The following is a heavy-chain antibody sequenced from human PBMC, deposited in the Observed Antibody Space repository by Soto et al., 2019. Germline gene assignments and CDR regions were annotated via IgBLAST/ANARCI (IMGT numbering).Heavy chain of an antibody. D-gene: IGHD2-8*01. CDR3: ARAPYRVYAIHRAVYYFDY. J-gene: IGHJ4*02. CDR2: ISYDGGNK. V-gene: IGHV3-30-3*01. Sequence: PGGSLRLSCAASGVTFSSYAMHWVRQAPGKGLEWVAVISYDGGNKYYADSVKGRFTISRDNSKNTLYLQMNSLRAEDTAVYYCARAPYRVYAIHRAVYYFDYWGQGTLVTVSS. CDR1: GVTFSSYA.